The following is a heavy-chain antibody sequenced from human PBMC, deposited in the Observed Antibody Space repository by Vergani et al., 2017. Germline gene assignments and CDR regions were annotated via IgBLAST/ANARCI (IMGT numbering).Heavy chain of an antibody. CDR2: ISSSSSTI. J-gene: IGHJ2*01. CDR1: GFTFSSYS. CDR3: ARVRKDLVGDEDNWYFDL. Sequence: EVQLVESGGGLVQPGGSLRLSCAASGFTFSSYSMNWVRQAPGKGLEWVSYISSSSSTIYYADSVKGRFTISRDNAKNSLYLQMNSLRAEDTAVYYCARVRKDLVGDEDNWYFDLWGRGTLVTVSS. V-gene: IGHV3-48*04. D-gene: IGHD1-26*01.